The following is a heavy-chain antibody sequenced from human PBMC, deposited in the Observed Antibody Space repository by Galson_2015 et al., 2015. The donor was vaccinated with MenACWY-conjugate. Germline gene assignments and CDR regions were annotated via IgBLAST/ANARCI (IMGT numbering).Heavy chain of an antibody. CDR2: ISSNGDST. CDR3: VKDSEYYYGSVTYHNIFDY. Sequence: SLRLSCAASGFTFSIYAMHWVRQAPGKGLEYVSGISSNGDSTYYADSVKGRFTISRDNSKNTLYLQMSSLRAEDTAVYYCVKDSEYYYGSVTYHNIFDYWGQGTLVTVSS. V-gene: IGHV3-64D*06. CDR1: GFTFSIYA. J-gene: IGHJ4*02. D-gene: IGHD3-10*01.